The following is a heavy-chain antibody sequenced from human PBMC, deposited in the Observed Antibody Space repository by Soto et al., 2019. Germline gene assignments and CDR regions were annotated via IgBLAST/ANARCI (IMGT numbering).Heavy chain of an antibody. CDR2: IIPIIGII. D-gene: IGHD4-4*01. CDR3: AGDPDSHYNDSHASSYP. CDR1: GGTFSTYT. Sequence: QVQLVQSGAEVKKPGSSVKVSWKASGGTFSTYTITWVRQAPGQGLEWMGRIIPIIGIINYAQKFQGRVTISADKFTGTAYMELTGLRSDDTAVYYCAGDPDSHYNDSHASSYPWGQGTLVTVSS. J-gene: IGHJ5*02. V-gene: IGHV1-69*08.